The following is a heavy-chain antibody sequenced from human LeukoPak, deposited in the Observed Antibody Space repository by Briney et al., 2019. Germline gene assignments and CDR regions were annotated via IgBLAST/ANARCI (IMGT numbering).Heavy chain of an antibody. Sequence: ASVKVSCKASGYTFTSYGISWVRQAPGQGLEWMGWISAYNGNTNYAQKLQGRVTMTTDTSTSTAYMELRSLRSDDTAVYYCARDVSSSWYPIGDYYYYLDVWGKGAKVTVSS. CDR1: GYTFTSYG. CDR3: ARDVSSSWYPIGDYYYYLDV. V-gene: IGHV1-18*01. D-gene: IGHD6-13*01. CDR2: ISAYNGNT. J-gene: IGHJ6*03.